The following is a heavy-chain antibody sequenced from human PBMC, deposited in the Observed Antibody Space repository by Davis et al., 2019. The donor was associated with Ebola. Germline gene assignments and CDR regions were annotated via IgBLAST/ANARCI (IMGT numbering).Heavy chain of an antibody. Sequence: ASVKVSCKASGYTFTSCGISWVRQAPGQGLEWMGWISAYNGNTNYAQKLQGRVTMTTDTSTSTAYMELRSLRSDDTAVYYCARSPIVGLTGDYWGQGTLVTVSS. J-gene: IGHJ4*02. D-gene: IGHD1-26*01. CDR3: ARSPIVGLTGDY. CDR2: ISAYNGNT. V-gene: IGHV1-18*04. CDR1: GYTFTSCG.